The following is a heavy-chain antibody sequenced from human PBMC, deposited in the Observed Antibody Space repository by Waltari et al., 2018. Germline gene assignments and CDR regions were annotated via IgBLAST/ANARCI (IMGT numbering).Heavy chain of an antibody. Sequence: KKPGSSVKVSCKASGGTFSSYAISWVRQATGQGLEWMGRIIPIFGTANYAQKFQGRVTITADESTSTAYMELSSLRSEDTAVYYCARTGTDYYYYGMDVWGQGTTVTVSS. J-gene: IGHJ6*02. D-gene: IGHD1-7*01. CDR1: GGTFSSYA. CDR3: ARTGTDYYYYGMDV. V-gene: IGHV1-69*15. CDR2: IIPIFGTA.